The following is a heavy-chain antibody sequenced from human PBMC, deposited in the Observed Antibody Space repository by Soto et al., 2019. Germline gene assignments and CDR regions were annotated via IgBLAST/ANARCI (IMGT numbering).Heavy chain of an antibody. CDR1: GGSISSYY. CDR2: IYYSGST. Sequence: PSETLSLTCTVSGGSISSYYWSWIRQPPGKGLEWIGYIYYSGSTNYNPSLKSRVTISVDTSKNQFSLKLSSVTAADTAVYYCARDGVAAAGKRNWFDPWGQGTLVTVSS. D-gene: IGHD6-13*01. CDR3: ARDGVAAAGKRNWFDP. V-gene: IGHV4-59*01. J-gene: IGHJ5*02.